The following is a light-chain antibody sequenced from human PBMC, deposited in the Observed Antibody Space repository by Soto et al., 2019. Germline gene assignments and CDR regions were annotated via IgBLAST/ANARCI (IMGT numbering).Light chain of an antibody. CDR2: AAS. J-gene: IGKJ1*01. CDR1: QSIAFY. Sequence: DIQMTQSPVSLSASVGDRVTITCRASQSIAFYLNWYQQTPGRAPKCLIYAASTLQSGVPLRFSGSGSGTEFALTISSMQPEAIAAYYCQQNYSFPPTFGPGNKVEI. V-gene: IGKV1-39*01. CDR3: QQNYSFPPT.